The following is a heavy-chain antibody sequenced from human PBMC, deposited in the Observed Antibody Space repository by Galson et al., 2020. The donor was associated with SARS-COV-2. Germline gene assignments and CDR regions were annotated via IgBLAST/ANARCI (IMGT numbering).Heavy chain of an antibody. CDR1: GGSISSYY. J-gene: IGHJ6*02. V-gene: IGHV4-59*01. Sequence: SETLSLTCTVSGGSISSYYWSWIRQPPGKGLEWIGYIYYSGSTNYNPSLKSRVTISVDTSKNQFSLKLSSVTAADTAMYYCARATSYSTVTTLLNGMDVWGQGTTVTVSS. CDR2: IYYSGST. CDR3: ARATSYSTVTTLLNGMDV. D-gene: IGHD4-17*01.